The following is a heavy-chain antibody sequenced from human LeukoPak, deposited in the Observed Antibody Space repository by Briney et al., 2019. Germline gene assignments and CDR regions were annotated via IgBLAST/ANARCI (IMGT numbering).Heavy chain of an antibody. CDR3: AKATPVGGECCQYYYGMDV. CDR2: IRSDGSFK. J-gene: IGHJ6*02. D-gene: IGHD2-21*01. Sequence: GGSLRLSCAASGFKFSNFGMHWVRQAPGKGLEWVAFIRSDGSFKYYADSVKGQFVISRDNAENSLYLQMDSLSAEDTALYYCAKATPVGGECCQYYYGMDVWGQGTTVTVSS. V-gene: IGHV3-30*02. CDR1: GFKFSNFG.